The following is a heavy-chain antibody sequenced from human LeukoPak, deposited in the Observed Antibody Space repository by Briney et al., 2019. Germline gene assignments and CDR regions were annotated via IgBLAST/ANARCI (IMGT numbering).Heavy chain of an antibody. CDR1: GGSISSYY. CDR2: IYNRGST. Sequence: PSETLSLTCTVSGGSISSYYWSWIRQPPGKGQEWIGYIYNRGSTNYNPSPKSRVTISVDTSQNQFSLKLSSVTAADTAVFYCARTLVPAAALDYWGQGTLVTVSS. D-gene: IGHD2-2*01. V-gene: IGHV4-4*09. CDR3: ARTLVPAAALDY. J-gene: IGHJ4*02.